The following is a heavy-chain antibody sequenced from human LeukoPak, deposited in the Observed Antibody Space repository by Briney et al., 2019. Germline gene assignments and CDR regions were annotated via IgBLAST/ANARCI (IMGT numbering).Heavy chain of an antibody. Sequence: ASVKVSCKASGYTFTSYAMHWVRQAPGQRLEWIGWINAGNGNTKYSQKFQGRVTITRDTSAGTAYMELSSLRSEDTAVYYCASSVPLYYYDSSGYYRGSYYYGMDVWGKGTTVTVSS. CDR1: GYTFTSYA. V-gene: IGHV1-3*01. D-gene: IGHD3-22*01. J-gene: IGHJ6*04. CDR3: ASSVPLYYYDSSGYYRGSYYYGMDV. CDR2: INAGNGNT.